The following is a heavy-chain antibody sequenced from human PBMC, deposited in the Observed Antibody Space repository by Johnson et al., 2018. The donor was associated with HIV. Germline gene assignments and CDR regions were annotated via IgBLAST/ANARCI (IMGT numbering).Heavy chain of an antibody. V-gene: IGHV3-30-3*01. D-gene: IGHD6-25*01. Sequence: QVQLVESGGGLVQPGGSLRLSCAASGFTFSSYAMHWVRQAPGTGLEWVAVISYDGSNKNYAGSVKGRFSSSRDNSKNTLYLQMNSLRVEDTSVYYCAKDAGQRGARAFDIWGQGTMVTVSS. J-gene: IGHJ3*02. CDR1: GFTFSSYA. CDR2: ISYDGSNK. CDR3: AKDAGQRGARAFDI.